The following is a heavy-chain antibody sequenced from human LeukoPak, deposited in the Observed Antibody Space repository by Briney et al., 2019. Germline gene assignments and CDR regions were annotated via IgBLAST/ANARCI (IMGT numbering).Heavy chain of an antibody. D-gene: IGHD1-26*01. CDR3: AREFSGSNYGFPFDY. CDR2: ITSISSTI. J-gene: IGHJ4*02. Sequence: GGSLRLSCSASGFTFSSYSMKWGRQAPGKGLGWVSYITSISSTIYYADSVKGRFTISRNHAKNSLYLQMNSLRAEETAVYYCAREFSGSNYGFPFDYWGQGTLVTVSS. CDR1: GFTFSSYS. V-gene: IGHV3-48*01.